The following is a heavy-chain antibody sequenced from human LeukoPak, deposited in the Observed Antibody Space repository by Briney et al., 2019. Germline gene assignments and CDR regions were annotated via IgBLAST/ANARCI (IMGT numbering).Heavy chain of an antibody. D-gene: IGHD2-2*01. V-gene: IGHV4-39*07. CDR1: GGSISTSTYY. Sequence: SETLSLTCTVSGGSISTSTYYWVWFRQPPGKGLEWIGSINYSRNTYYIPSLMSRVTISIDMSKNEFSLKLTSLTAADTAVYYCARVVMSFFDPWGQGTLVTVSS. J-gene: IGHJ5*02. CDR3: ARVVMSFFDP. CDR2: INYSRNT.